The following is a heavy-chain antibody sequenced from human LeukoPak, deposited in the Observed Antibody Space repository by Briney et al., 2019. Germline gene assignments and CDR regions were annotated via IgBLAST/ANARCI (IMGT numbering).Heavy chain of an antibody. CDR2: ISAYNGNT. CDR1: GYTFTSYG. CDR3: ARGKTYYDFWSGYYSWFDP. J-gene: IGHJ5*02. V-gene: IGHV1-18*01. Sequence: ASVKVSCKASGYTFTSYGISWVRQAPGQGLEWMGWISAYNGNTNYAQKLQGRVTMTTDTSTSTAYMELRSLRSDDTAVYYCARGKTYYDFWSGYYSWFDPWGQGTLVTVSS. D-gene: IGHD3-3*01.